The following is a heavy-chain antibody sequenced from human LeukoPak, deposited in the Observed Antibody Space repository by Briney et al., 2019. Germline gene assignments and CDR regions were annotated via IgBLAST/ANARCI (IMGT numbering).Heavy chain of an antibody. CDR2: INHSGST. CDR3: AKDQKRGVAGTLGLDY. Sequence: SETLSLTCAVYGGSFSGYYWSWIRQPPGKGLEWIGEINHSGSTNYNPSLKSRVTISVDTSKNQFSLKLSSVTAEDTAVYYCAKDQKRGVAGTLGLDYWGQGTLVTVSS. D-gene: IGHD6-19*01. V-gene: IGHV4-34*01. J-gene: IGHJ4*02. CDR1: GGSFSGYY.